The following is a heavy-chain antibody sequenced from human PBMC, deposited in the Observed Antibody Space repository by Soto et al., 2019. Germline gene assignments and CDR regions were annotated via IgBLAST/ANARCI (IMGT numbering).Heavy chain of an antibody. D-gene: IGHD6-13*01. V-gene: IGHV3-7*01. Sequence: EVQLVESGGGLVQPGGSLRLSCAASGFTFSSYWMSWVRQAPGKGLEWVANIKQDGSEKYYVDSVKGRFTISRDNAKNSLYLQMNSLRAEDTAVYICARPVGIAAAGTFFDYWGQGTLVTVSS. CDR2: IKQDGSEK. J-gene: IGHJ4*02. CDR3: ARPVGIAAAGTFFDY. CDR1: GFTFSSYW.